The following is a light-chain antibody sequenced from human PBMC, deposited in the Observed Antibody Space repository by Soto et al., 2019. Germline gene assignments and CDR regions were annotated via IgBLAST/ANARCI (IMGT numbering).Light chain of an antibody. J-gene: IGKJ5*01. CDR2: LGS. Sequence: DIVMTQSPLSLPVTPGDAASISCRSIQRLLHSNGYNYLDWYLQKPGQSPQLLXYLGSNRSSGVPDRFSGSGSGTDLTLKISRVEDEDVGVYYCMQALQTPITFGQGTRLEIK. CDR1: QRLLHSNGYNY. V-gene: IGKV2-28*01. CDR3: MQALQTPIT.